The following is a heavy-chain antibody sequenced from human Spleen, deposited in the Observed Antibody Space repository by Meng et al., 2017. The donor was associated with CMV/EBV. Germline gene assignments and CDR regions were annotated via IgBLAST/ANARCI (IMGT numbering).Heavy chain of an antibody. V-gene: IGHV1-46*01. Sequence: QVQLLKSGAEVKKPGASVKVPCKASGYTFTSYGISWVRQAPGQGLEWMGIINPSDGTTYYPQKFQGRVTLTRDTSTSTVYMELTSLRSEDTAVYYCARVLVRGVMSDYWGQGTLVTVSS. CDR3: ARVLVRGVMSDY. CDR2: INPSDGTT. D-gene: IGHD3-10*01. CDR1: GYTFTSYG. J-gene: IGHJ4*02.